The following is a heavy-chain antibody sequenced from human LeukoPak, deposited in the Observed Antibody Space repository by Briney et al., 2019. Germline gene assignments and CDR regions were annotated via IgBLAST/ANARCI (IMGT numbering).Heavy chain of an antibody. CDR3: AGDPGQWLVPDYYYYGMDV. CDR2: INPNSGGT. V-gene: IGHV1-2*02. CDR1: GYTFTGYY. D-gene: IGHD6-19*01. Sequence: ASVKVSCKAPGYTFTGYYMHWVRQAPGQGLEWMGWINPNSGGTNYAQKFQGRVTMTRDTSISTAYMELSRLRSDDTAVYYCAGDPGQWLVPDYYYYGMDVWGQGTTVTVSS. J-gene: IGHJ6*02.